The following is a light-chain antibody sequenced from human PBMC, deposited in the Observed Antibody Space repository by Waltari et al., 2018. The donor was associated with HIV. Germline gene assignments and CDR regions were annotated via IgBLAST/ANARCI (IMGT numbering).Light chain of an antibody. J-gene: IGLJ3*02. CDR2: EVS. Sequence: HSALTQPASVSGSTGQSITIYCTGTTSDVGRNNLVPWYQQHPGKAPKSMIYEVSKRPSGFSNRFSGAKSGNTASLTISGLQAEDEADYYCCSYAGTSTWVFGGGTKLTVL. V-gene: IGLV2-23*02. CDR1: TSDVGRNNL. CDR3: CSYAGTSTWV.